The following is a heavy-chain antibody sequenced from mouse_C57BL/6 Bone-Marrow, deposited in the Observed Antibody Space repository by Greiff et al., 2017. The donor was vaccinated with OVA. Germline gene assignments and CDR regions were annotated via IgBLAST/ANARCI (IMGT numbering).Heavy chain of an antibody. D-gene: IGHD1-1*01. CDR3: ARINYCGSSPY. CDR2: ISSGGSYT. CDR1: GFTFSSYG. J-gene: IGHJ3*01. Sequence: EVQLVESGGDLVKPGGSLKLSCAASGFTFSSYGMSWVRQTPDKRLEWVATISSGGSYTYYPDSVKGRFTISRDNAKNTQYLQMSSLKSEDTAMYYCARINYCGSSPYWGQGTLVTVSA. V-gene: IGHV5-6*01.